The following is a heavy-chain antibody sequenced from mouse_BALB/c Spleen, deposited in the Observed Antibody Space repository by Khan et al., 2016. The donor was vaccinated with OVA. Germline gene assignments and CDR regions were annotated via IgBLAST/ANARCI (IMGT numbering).Heavy chain of an antibody. Sequence: VQLEQSGGDLVRPGASLKLSCAASGFTFSSYSMSWVRQTPGQGLEWVATISSGGSYTYYPDSVKGRSTISRDKATNTPYLQMSSLTSEDTAMYYCARQRGYDGSYPDFDYWGQGTTLTVSS. CDR1: GFTFSSYS. CDR2: ISSGGSYT. V-gene: IGHV5-6*01. J-gene: IGHJ2*01. D-gene: IGHD1-1*01. CDR3: ARQRGYDGSYPDFDY.